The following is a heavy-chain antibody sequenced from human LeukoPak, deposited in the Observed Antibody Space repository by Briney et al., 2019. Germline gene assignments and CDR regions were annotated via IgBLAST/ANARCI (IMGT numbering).Heavy chain of an antibody. V-gene: IGHV3-30*02. CDR1: GFTFSNYG. J-gene: IGHJ4*02. CDR2: IRYDGSNK. CDR3: AGQGRSSSSFDY. Sequence: GGSLRLSCAASGFTFSNYGMHWVRQAPGKGLEWVAFIRYDGSNKYYADSVKGRFTISRDNSKNTLFLQMNSLRTDDTAVYYCAGQGRSSSSFDYWGQGTLVTISS. D-gene: IGHD6-6*01.